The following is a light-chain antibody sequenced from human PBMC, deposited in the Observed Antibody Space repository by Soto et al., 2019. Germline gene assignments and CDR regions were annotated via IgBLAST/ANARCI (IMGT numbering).Light chain of an antibody. CDR2: EAS. V-gene: IGKV1-9*01. Sequence: DIQLTQSPSLLSASIGDRVTITCRASHDISTFLAWYQQKPGKAPKLLIYEASTLQSGVPSRFRGSGSGTKFTLTISGPVPEDYAAYHCQQLDTLPFTVGQGTRL. CDR1: HDISTF. CDR3: QQLDTLPFT. J-gene: IGKJ5*01.